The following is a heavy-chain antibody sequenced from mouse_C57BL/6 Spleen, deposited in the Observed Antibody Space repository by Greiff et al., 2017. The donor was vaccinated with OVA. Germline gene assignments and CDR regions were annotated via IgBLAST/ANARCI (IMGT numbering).Heavy chain of an antibody. J-gene: IGHJ4*01. Sequence: QVQLQQPGAELVMPGASVKLSCKASGYTFTSYWMHWVKQRPGQGLEWIGEIDPSDSYTNYNQKFKGKSTLTVDKSSSTAYMQLSSLTSEDSAVYYCARAGGHYAMDYWGQGTSVTGSS. V-gene: IGHV1-69*01. CDR2: IDPSDSYT. CDR3: ARAGGHYAMDY. CDR1: GYTFTSYW.